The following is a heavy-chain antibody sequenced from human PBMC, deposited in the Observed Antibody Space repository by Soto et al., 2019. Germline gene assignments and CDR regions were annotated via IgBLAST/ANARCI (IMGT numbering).Heavy chain of an antibody. CDR1: GFTFSSYG. CDR2: ISYDGSNK. J-gene: IGHJ6*02. Sequence: QVQLVESGGGVVQPGRSLRLSCAASGFTFSSYGMHWVRQAPGKGLEWVAVISYDGSNKYYADSVKGRFTISRDNSKNTLYLQMNSLRAEDTAVYYCAREFSYYYGMDVWGQGTTVTVSS. CDR3: AREFSYYYGMDV. V-gene: IGHV3-30*03.